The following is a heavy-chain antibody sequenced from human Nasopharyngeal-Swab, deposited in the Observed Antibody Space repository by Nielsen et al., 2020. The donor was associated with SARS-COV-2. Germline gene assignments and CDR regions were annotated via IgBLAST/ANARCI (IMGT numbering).Heavy chain of an antibody. Sequence: WIRQPPGKGLEWMGYIYYSGNTNYNPSLKSRLTISVDTSKNQFSLRLISVTAADTAVYYCAREDASPTAFFDSWDQGMLVTVSS. CDR3: AREDASPTAFFDS. D-gene: IGHD6-6*01. CDR2: IYYSGNT. J-gene: IGHJ4*02. V-gene: IGHV4-59*01.